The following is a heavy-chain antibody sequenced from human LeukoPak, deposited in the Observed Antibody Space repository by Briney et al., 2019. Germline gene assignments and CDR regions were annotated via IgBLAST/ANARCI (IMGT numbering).Heavy chain of an antibody. Sequence: RGSLRLSCAASGFTFSSYGMHWVRQAPGKGLEWVAFIRYDGSNKYYADSVKGRFTISRDNSKNTLYLQMNSLRAEDTAVYYCAKDSESYGSGSYFIYYFDYWGQGTLVTVSS. CDR3: AKDSESYGSGSYFIYYFDY. CDR1: GFTFSSYG. D-gene: IGHD3-10*01. J-gene: IGHJ4*02. V-gene: IGHV3-30*02. CDR2: IRYDGSNK.